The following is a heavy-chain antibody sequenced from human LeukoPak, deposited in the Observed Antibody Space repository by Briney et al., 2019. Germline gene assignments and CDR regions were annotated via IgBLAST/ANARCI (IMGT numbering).Heavy chain of an antibody. Sequence: PSETLSLTCTVSGASTSAYYWSWIRRPPGKGLEWIGYTYSGGNANYNPSLKSRVTISIDTPENQFSLRLTSVTAADTAVYFCAHSKRGGGYYINAFAVWGQGTLVTISS. V-gene: IGHV4-59*01. D-gene: IGHD1-26*01. CDR1: GASTSAYY. CDR2: TYSGGNA. J-gene: IGHJ3*01. CDR3: AHSKRGGGYYINAFAV.